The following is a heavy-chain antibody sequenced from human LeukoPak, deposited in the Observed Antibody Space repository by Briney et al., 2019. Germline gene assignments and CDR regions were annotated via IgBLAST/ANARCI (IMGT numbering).Heavy chain of an antibody. Sequence: GGSLRLSCAASGFTFSSHAMSWVRQAPGKGLEWVSAISGSGGSTYYAGSVKGRFTISRDNSKNTLYLQMNSLRAEDTTVYYCAKVSGGGKLIVVVITLFDYWGQGTLVTVSS. CDR3: AKVSGGGKLIVVVITLFDY. J-gene: IGHJ4*02. CDR1: GFTFSSHA. CDR2: ISGSGGST. V-gene: IGHV3-23*01. D-gene: IGHD3-22*01.